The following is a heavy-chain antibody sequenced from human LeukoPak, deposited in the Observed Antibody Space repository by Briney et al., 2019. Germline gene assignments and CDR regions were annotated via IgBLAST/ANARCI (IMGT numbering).Heavy chain of an antibody. CDR3: ARGADYFDY. V-gene: IGHV3-66*02. CDR1: GFTVISNY. J-gene: IGHJ4*02. CDR2: IYSGGST. Sequence: PGGSLRLSCAASGFTVISNYITWVRQAPGKGLEWVSVIYSGGSTYYADSVKGRFTISRGNPKNTLYLQMNSLRAEDTAVYYCARGADYFDYWGQGTLVTVSS.